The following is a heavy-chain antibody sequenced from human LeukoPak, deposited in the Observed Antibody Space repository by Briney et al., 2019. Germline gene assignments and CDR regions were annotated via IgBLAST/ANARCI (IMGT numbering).Heavy chain of an antibody. D-gene: IGHD6-13*01. CDR3: ARFDHPAARGGCDAFDI. V-gene: IGHV4-59*12. CDR2: IYYSGST. CDR1: GGSISSYY. Sequence: SETLSLTCTVSGGSISSYYWSWIRQPPGKGLEWIGYIYYSGSTNYNPSLKSRVTISVDTSKNQFSLKLSSVTAADTAVYYCARFDHPAARGGCDAFDIWGQGTMVTVSS. J-gene: IGHJ3*02.